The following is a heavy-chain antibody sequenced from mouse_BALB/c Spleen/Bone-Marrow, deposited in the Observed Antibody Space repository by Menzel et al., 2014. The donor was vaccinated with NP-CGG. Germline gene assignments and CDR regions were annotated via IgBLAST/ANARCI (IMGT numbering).Heavy chain of an antibody. CDR2: IAPGSNST. J-gene: IGHJ4*01. D-gene: IGHD1-1*01. CDR1: GYTFTSYW. CDR3: ARSYYGRAMDY. Sequence: DLVKPGASVKLSCKASGYTFTSYWINWIKQRPGQGLEWIGRIAPGSNSTYYDEMFKGKATLTVDTSSSTAYIQLSSLSSEDSAVYFCARSYYGRAMDYWGQGTSVIVSS. V-gene: IGHV1S41*01.